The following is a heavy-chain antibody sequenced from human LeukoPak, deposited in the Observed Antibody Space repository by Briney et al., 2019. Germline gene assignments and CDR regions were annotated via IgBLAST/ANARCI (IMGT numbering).Heavy chain of an antibody. J-gene: IGHJ4*02. CDR2: INHSGST. Sequence: PSETLSLTCAVYGGPFSGYYWSWIRQPPGKGLEWIGEINHSGSTNYNPSLKSRVTISVDTSKNQFSLKLSSVTAADTAVYYCARVVLGYSLKYYFDYWGQGTLVTVSS. CDR1: GGPFSGYY. V-gene: IGHV4-34*01. D-gene: IGHD5-18*01. CDR3: ARVVLGYSLKYYFDY.